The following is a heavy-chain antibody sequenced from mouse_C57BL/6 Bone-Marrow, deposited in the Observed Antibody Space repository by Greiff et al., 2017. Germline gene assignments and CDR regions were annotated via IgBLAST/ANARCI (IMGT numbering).Heavy chain of an antibody. D-gene: IGHD2-4*01. CDR2: SDPNSGGT. V-gene: IGHV1-72*01. Sequence: QVQLQQPGAELVKPGASVKLSCKASGYTFTSYWMHWVKQRPGRGLEWIGRSDPNSGGTKYNEKFKSKATLTVDKPSSTAYMQLSSLTSEDSAVYYCARGRLRRRRYYAMDYWGQGTSVTVSS. CDR1: GYTFTSYW. J-gene: IGHJ4*01. CDR3: ARGRLRRRRYYAMDY.